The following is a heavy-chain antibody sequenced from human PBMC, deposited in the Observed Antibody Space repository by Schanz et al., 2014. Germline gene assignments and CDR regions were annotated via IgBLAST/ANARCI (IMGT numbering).Heavy chain of an antibody. CDR3: ARDRSNNGRDY. Sequence: EVQLLESGGGLVQPGGSLRLSCAASGFTFSSYAMSWVRQAPGKGLEWVSNISDSDSTIYYADTVKGRFTISRDNAKNSLYLEMNSLRVEDTALYYCARDRSNNGRDYWGQGTLVTVSS. CDR1: GFTFSSYA. D-gene: IGHD4-4*01. CDR2: ISDSDSTI. V-gene: IGHV3-48*04. J-gene: IGHJ4*02.